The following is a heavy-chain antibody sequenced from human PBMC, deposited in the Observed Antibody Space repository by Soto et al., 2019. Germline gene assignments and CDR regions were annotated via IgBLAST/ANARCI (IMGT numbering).Heavy chain of an antibody. CDR1: GGSFSGYY. V-gene: IGHV4-34*01. Sequence: SETLSLTCAVYGGSFSGYYWSWIRQPPGKGLEWIGEINHSGSTNYNPSLKSRVTISVDTSKNQFSLKLSSVTAADTAVYYCARGLEYGDHETLDAFDIWGQGTMVTVSS. J-gene: IGHJ3*02. D-gene: IGHD4-17*01. CDR3: ARGLEYGDHETLDAFDI. CDR2: INHSGST.